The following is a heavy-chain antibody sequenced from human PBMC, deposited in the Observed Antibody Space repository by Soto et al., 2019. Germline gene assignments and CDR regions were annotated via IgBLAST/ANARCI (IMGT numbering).Heavy chain of an antibody. J-gene: IGHJ6*02. CDR2: IIPIFGKE. D-gene: IGHD4-17*01. CDR1: GVTFSSYA. CDR3: ASRTTVISYYYYGMDV. V-gene: IGHV1-69*13. Sequence: SVKVPFKASGVTFSSYAISWVRQSPGQGLEWVGGIIPIFGKEYYAQKFQGRVTNSEDESTNRAYKELSRLRSEDTAVYYCASRTTVISYYYYGMDVWGQGTTVTVSS.